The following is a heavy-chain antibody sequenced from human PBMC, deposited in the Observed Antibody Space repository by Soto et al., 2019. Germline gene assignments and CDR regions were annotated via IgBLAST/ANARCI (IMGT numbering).Heavy chain of an antibody. J-gene: IGHJ4*02. D-gene: IGHD6-13*01. V-gene: IGHV3-73*01. CDR1: GFAFSGSA. CDR3: ARDHGYSSSWYKDY. Sequence: SLRLSCAASGFAFSGSAMYWVRQASGKGPEWVGRIRSKGHNYATEYAASVKGRFTISRDDSKNTAYLQMNSLRAEDTAVYYCARDHGYSSSWYKDYWGQGTLVTVSS. CDR2: IRSKGHNYAT.